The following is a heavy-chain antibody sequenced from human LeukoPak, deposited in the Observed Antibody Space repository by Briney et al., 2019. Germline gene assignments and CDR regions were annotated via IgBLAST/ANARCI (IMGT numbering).Heavy chain of an antibody. V-gene: IGHV4-61*01. CDR3: ASIHYYDSSGYSFFDP. J-gene: IGHJ5*02. Sequence: SETLSLTCTVSGGSISSSSYYWSWIRQPPGKGLEWIGYIYYSGSTNYNPSLKSRVTISVDTSKNQFSLKLSSVTAADTAVCYCASIHYYDSSGYSFFDPWGQGTLVTVSS. D-gene: IGHD3-22*01. CDR2: IYYSGST. CDR1: GGSISSSSYY.